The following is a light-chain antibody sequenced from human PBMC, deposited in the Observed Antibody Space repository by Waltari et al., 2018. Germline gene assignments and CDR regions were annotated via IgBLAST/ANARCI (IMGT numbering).Light chain of an antibody. CDR3: SSYTSSSTLVV. CDR2: EVT. CDR1: SSDVGGYNY. J-gene: IGLJ2*01. V-gene: IGLV2-14*01. Sequence: QSALTQPASVSGSPGQSITISCTGTSSDVGGYNYVSWYQHHPGKAPKLVIYEVTNRPSGVSNRFSGAKSGNTASLTISGLQAEDEADYYCSSYTSSSTLVVFGGGTKLTVL.